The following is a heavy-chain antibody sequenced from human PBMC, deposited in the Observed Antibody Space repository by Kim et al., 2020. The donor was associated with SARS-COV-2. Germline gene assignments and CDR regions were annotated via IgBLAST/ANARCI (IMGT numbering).Heavy chain of an antibody. V-gene: IGHV4-59*08. D-gene: IGHD6-13*01. Sequence: SETLSLTCTVSGGSTSNYYWGWIRQPPGKGLEWFGHIYSTGNTNYNPSLKGRVTLSVDTSKNQVSLKLSSVTAADTAAYYCARLGYISSGGGAYDTWGQG. J-gene: IGHJ5*02. CDR2: IYSTGNT. CDR1: GGSTSNYY. CDR3: ARLGYISSGGGAYDT.